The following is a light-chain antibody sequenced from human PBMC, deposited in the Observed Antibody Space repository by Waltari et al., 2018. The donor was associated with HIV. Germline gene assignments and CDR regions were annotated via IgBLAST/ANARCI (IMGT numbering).Light chain of an antibody. J-gene: IGLJ1*01. Sequence: QSVLTQPPSASGTPGQRVTISCSGSNSNIGGKDVYWFQHLPGTAPKLLIYRTNQRRSWVPDRFSVSKSCTSASLAISGLRSDDEADYYCAAWDDTLSSYVFGTGTTVTV. CDR3: AAWDDTLSSYV. CDR1: NSNIGGKD. CDR2: RTN. V-gene: IGLV1-47*01.